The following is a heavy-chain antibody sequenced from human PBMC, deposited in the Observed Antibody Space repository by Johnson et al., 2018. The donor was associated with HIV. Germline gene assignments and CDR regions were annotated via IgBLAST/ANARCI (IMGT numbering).Heavy chain of an antibody. D-gene: IGHD5-24*01. J-gene: IGHJ3*02. CDR2: ISGSGGST. V-gene: IGHV3-23*04. Sequence: VQLVESGGGLIQPGGSLRLSCAASGFTVSSNYMSWVRQAPGKGLEWVSAISGSGGSTYYADSVKGRFTISRDNSKNSLYLQMNSLRAEDTAVYYCAKDGGDGYNYRAFDIWGQGTMVTVSS. CDR1: GFTVSSNY. CDR3: AKDGGDGYNYRAFDI.